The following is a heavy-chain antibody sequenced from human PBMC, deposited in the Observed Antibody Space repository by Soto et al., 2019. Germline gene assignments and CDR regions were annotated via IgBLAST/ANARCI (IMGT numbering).Heavy chain of an antibody. D-gene: IGHD3-3*01. V-gene: IGHV3-30-3*01. CDR3: ARGHSYDDILGMDV. CDR2: ISYDGSNK. J-gene: IGHJ6*02. CDR1: GFTFSSFA. Sequence: GGSLRLSCAASGFTFSSFAMHWVRQAQGKGLEWVAVISYDGSNKYYADSVKGRFTISRANSKNTLYLQMNSLRAEDTAVYYCARGHSYDDILGMDVWGQGTTVTVSS.